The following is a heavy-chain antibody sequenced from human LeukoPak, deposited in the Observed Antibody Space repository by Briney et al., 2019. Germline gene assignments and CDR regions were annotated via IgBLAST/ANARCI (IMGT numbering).Heavy chain of an antibody. V-gene: IGHV3-21*01. J-gene: IGHJ4*02. CDR3: ARDIVVVPAATVD. CDR2: VSSSSSYI. Sequence: GGSLRLSCAASGFTFSSYSMNWVRQAPGKGLEWVSSVSSSSSYIYYADSVKGRFTISRDNAKNSLYLQMNSLRAEDTAVYYCARDIVVVPAATVDWGQGTLVTVSS. CDR1: GFTFSSYS. D-gene: IGHD2-2*01.